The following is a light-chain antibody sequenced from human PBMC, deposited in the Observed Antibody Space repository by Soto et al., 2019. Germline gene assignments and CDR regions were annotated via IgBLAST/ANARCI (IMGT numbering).Light chain of an antibody. V-gene: IGLV2-23*03. CDR2: EGN. CDR1: SSDVESNIL. Sequence: QSALTQPASVSGSPGQSITISCAGTSSDVESNILVSWYQQHPGRAPKLLIYEGNKRPSGVSDRFSGSKSGSTASLTISGLQAEDEADYYCSSYATASSVALFGGGTKVTVL. CDR3: SSYATASSVAL. J-gene: IGLJ2*01.